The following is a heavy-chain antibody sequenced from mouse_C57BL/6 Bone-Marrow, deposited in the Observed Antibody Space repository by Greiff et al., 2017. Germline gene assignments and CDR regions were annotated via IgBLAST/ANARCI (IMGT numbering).Heavy chain of an antibody. CDR3: ARYDYYGSRDFDD. CDR2: IYPRSGNT. CDR1: GYTFTSYG. D-gene: IGHD1-1*01. Sequence: VQLQQSGAELARPGASVKLSCKASGYTFTSYGISWVKQRTGQGLEWIGEIYPRSGNTYYNEKFKGKATLTADKSSSRAYMELRSLTSEDSAVYFCARYDYYGSRDFDDWGQGTTLTVSS. V-gene: IGHV1-81*01. J-gene: IGHJ2*01.